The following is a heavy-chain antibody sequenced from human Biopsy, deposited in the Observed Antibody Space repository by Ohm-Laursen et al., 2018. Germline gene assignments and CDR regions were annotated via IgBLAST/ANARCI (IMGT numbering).Heavy chain of an antibody. CDR2: IYFTGRT. CDR3: ARGSLKMDY. D-gene: IGHD3-9*01. Sequence: TLSLTCTVSGGPIDSYYWSWIRQPPGKALEWIGYIYFTGRTSYNPSLKSRVTMSVNTSKKQFSLRLSSVTAADTAVYYCARGSLKMDYWGQGTLVTVSS. J-gene: IGHJ4*02. V-gene: IGHV4-59*12. CDR1: GGPIDSYY.